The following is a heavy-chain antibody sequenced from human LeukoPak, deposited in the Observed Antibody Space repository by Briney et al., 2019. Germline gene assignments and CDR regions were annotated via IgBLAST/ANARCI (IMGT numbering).Heavy chain of an antibody. CDR2: IRYDGSNK. Sequence: GGSLRLSCAASGFTFSSYGMHWVRQAPGKGLEWVVFIRYDGSNKYYADSVKGRFTISRDNSKNTLYLQMNSLRAEDTAVYYCAKGLVWSGYPRRMDVWGKGTTVTVSS. J-gene: IGHJ6*03. CDR3: AKGLVWSGYPRRMDV. D-gene: IGHD3-3*01. CDR1: GFTFSSYG. V-gene: IGHV3-30*02.